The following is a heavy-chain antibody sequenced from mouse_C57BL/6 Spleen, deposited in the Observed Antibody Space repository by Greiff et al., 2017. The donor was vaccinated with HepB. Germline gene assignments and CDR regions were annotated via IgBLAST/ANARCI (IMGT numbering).Heavy chain of an antibody. J-gene: IGHJ2*01. CDR2: ISDGGSYT. V-gene: IGHV5-4*01. Sequence: DVQLVESGGGLVKPGGSLKLSCAASGFTFSSYAMSWVRQTPEKRLEWVATISDGGSYTYYPDNVKGRFTISRDNAKNNLYLQMSHLKSEDTAMYYCARDSNYVSFDYWGQGTTLTVSS. D-gene: IGHD2-5*01. CDR3: ARDSNYVSFDY. CDR1: GFTFSSYA.